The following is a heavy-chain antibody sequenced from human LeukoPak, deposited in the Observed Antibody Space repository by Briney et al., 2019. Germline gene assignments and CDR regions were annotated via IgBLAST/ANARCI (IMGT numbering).Heavy chain of an antibody. CDR3: AKDRGYSYGPYFDY. D-gene: IGHD5-18*01. CDR2: ITGSGGST. Sequence: GGSLRLSCATSQFKFNNYGMTWVRQAPGKGLEWVSSITGSGGSTQYADSVQGRFTISRDNSKNTLYLQMNSLRAEDTAVYYCAKDRGYSYGPYFDYWGQGTLVTVSS. J-gene: IGHJ4*02. V-gene: IGHV3-23*01. CDR1: QFKFNNYG.